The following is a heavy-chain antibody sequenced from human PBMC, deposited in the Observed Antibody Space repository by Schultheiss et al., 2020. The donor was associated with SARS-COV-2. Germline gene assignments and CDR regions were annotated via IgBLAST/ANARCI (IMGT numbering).Heavy chain of an antibody. Sequence: GSLRLSCAVYGGSFSGYYWSWIRQPPGKGLEWIGEINHSGSTNYNPSLKSRVTISVDTSKNQFSLKLSSVTAAYTAVYYCARVGVGATSQDIFFDYWGQGTVVTVSS. V-gene: IGHV4-34*01. D-gene: IGHD1-26*01. J-gene: IGHJ4*02. CDR1: GGSFSGYY. CDR2: INHSGST. CDR3: ARVGVGATSQDIFFDY.